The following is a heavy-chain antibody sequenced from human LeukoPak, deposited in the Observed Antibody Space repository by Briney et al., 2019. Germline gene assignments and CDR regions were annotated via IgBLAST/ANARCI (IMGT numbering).Heavy chain of an antibody. J-gene: IGHJ4*02. CDR1: GFTFSSYA. D-gene: IGHD2-15*01. CDR2: ISGSGGYT. V-gene: IGHV3-23*01. CDR3: AKGLLAYCSGGSCYLFDY. Sequence: GGSLRLSCAASGFTFSSYAVSWVRQAPGKGLEWVSSISGSGGYTYYADSVKGRFTISRDNSKNTLYLQMNSLRAEDTAVYYCAKGLLAYCSGGSCYLFDYWGQGTLVTVSS.